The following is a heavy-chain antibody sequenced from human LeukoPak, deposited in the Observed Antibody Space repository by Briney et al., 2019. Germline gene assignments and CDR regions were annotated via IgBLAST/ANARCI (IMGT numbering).Heavy chain of an antibody. CDR3: ARHYRYYYYMDV. CDR2: INHSGST. CDR1: GGSFSGYY. V-gene: IGHV4-34*01. J-gene: IGHJ6*03. Sequence: PSETLSLTCAVYGGSFSGYYWSWIRQPPGKGLEWIGEINHSGSTNYNPSLKSRVTISVDTSKNQFSLKLSSVTAADTAVYYCARHYRYYYYMDVWGTGTTVTTSS.